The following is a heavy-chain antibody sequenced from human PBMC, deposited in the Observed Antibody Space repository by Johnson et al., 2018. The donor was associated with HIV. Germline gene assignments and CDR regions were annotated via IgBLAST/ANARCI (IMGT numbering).Heavy chain of an antibody. CDR2: ISYDGSNK. V-gene: IGHV3-30*04. CDR3: AKDQASVGTGEYAFDI. D-gene: IGHD7-27*01. J-gene: IGHJ3*02. CDR1: GFTFSSYA. Sequence: QEQLVESGGGVVQPGRSLRLSCAASGFTFSSYAMHWVRQAPGKGLEWVAVISYDGSNKYYADSVKGRFTISRDNSRNTLYLQMNSLTAEDTAVYYCAKDQASVGTGEYAFDIWGQGTMVTVSS.